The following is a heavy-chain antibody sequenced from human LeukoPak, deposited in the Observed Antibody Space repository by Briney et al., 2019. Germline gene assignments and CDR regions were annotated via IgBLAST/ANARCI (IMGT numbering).Heavy chain of an antibody. V-gene: IGHV1-2*02. Sequence: ASVKVSCKASGYTFTGYYMHWVRQAPGQGLEWMGWINPNSGGTNYAQKFQGRVTMTSDTSISTAYMELSRLRSDDTAVYYCARDRRVGYCSSTSCLNWSDPWGQGTLVTVSS. CDR2: INPNSGGT. J-gene: IGHJ5*02. D-gene: IGHD2-2*01. CDR3: ARDRRVGYCSSTSCLNWSDP. CDR1: GYTFTGYY.